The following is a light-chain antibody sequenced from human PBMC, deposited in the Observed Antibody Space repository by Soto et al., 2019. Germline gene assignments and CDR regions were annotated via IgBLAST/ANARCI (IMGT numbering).Light chain of an antibody. CDR1: QSVRSNY. Sequence: EIVLTQSPGTLSLSPGETATLSCRASQSVRSNYLAWYQQKPGQAPRLLIYDASSRATGIPDRFSGSGSDTDFTLTISRLEPEDFAVYYCQQYGSSIFTFGPGTKVDIK. V-gene: IGKV3-20*01. CDR3: QQYGSSIFT. J-gene: IGKJ3*01. CDR2: DAS.